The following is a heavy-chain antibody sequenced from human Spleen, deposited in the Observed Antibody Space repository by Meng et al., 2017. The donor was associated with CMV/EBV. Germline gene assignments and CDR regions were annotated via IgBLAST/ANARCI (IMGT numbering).Heavy chain of an antibody. V-gene: IGHV3-21*01. D-gene: IGHD4-11*01. CDR3: ARALDDYSYYYGMDV. Sequence: GGSLRLSCAASGFMFSSYDMNWVRQAPGKGLEWVSSISSSSGYIYYADSLKGRFTISRDNAKNSLYLQIHGLRAEDTAVYYCARALDDYSYYYGMDVWGQGTTVTVSS. J-gene: IGHJ6*02. CDR1: GFMFSSYD. CDR2: ISSSSGYI.